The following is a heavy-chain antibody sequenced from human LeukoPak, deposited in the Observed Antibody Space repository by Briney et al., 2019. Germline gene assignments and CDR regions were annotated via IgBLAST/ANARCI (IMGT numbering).Heavy chain of an antibody. CDR2: IYYSGST. CDR3: ASSRVVPAATLDYYMDV. Sequence: SETLSLTCTVSGGSISSYYWSWIRQPPGKGLEWIGYIYYSGSTNYNPFLKSRVTISVDTSKNQFSLKLSSVTAADTAVYYCASSRVVPAATLDYYMDVWGKGTTVTVSS. V-gene: IGHV4-59*08. D-gene: IGHD2-2*01. J-gene: IGHJ6*03. CDR1: GGSISSYY.